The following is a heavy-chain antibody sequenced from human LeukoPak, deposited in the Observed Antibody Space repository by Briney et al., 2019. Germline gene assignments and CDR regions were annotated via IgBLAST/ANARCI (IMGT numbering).Heavy chain of an antibody. D-gene: IGHD1-7*01. Sequence: GGSLRLSCAASGFTFSSYGMHWVRQAPGKGLEWVAVISYVGSDKYYADSVKGRFTISRDNSKNTLYLQMNSLRDDDTAVYYCVRGVGVSRFNYLDPWGQGTLVIVSS. CDR3: VRGVGVSRFNYLDP. J-gene: IGHJ5*02. V-gene: IGHV3-30*03. CDR1: GFTFSSYG. CDR2: ISYVGSDK.